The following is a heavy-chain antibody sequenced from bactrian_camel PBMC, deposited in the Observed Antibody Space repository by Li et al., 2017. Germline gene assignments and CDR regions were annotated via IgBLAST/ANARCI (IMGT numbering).Heavy chain of an antibody. D-gene: IGHD1*01. V-gene: IGHV3S1*01. CDR2: LDPPFGYS. Sequence: HVQLVESGGGSVQAGGSLRLSCAAAGDDVSDYCMGWFRQASGKERERVAALDPPFGYSYYADSVKGRFTISQDTSKRTVFLRMNNLRAEDTAMYYCAAATRPKWGGRCPMLAPNNAWVQGTQVTVS. CDR1: GDDVSDYC. CDR3: AAATRPKWGGRCPMLAPNNA. J-gene: IGHJ4*01.